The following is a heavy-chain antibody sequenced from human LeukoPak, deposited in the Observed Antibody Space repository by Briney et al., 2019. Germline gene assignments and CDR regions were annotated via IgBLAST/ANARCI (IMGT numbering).Heavy chain of an antibody. CDR3: AGPLPAAIDY. CDR1: GGSISSSSYY. CDR2: IYYSGST. V-gene: IGHV4-39*01. Sequence: SETLSLTCTVSGGSISSSSYYWGWIRQPPGKGLEWIGSIYYSGSTYYNPSLKSRVTISVDTSKNQFSLKLSSVTAADTAVYYCAGPLPAAIDYWGQGTLVTVSS. D-gene: IGHD2-2*01. J-gene: IGHJ4*02.